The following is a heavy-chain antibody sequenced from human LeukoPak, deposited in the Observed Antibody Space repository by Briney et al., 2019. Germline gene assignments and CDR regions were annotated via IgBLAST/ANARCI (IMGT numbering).Heavy chain of an antibody. Sequence: PGGSLRLSCAASGFTFSNAWMSWVRQAPGKGLEWVGRIKSKTDGGTTDYAAPVKGRFTISRDDSKNTLYLQMNSLKTEDTAVYYCTTGNTAMVNFDYWGQGTLVTVSS. V-gene: IGHV3-15*01. D-gene: IGHD5-18*01. J-gene: IGHJ4*02. CDR3: TTGNTAMVNFDY. CDR2: IKSKTDGGTT. CDR1: GFTFSNAW.